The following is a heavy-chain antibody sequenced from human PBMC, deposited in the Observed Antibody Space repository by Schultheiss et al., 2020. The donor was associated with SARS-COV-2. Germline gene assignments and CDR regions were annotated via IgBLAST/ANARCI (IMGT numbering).Heavy chain of an antibody. V-gene: IGHV3-21*04. J-gene: IGHJ5*02. CDR2: MDNSSDSI. CDR1: GFTFSSYA. CDR3: ASSGWFGSWFDP. Sequence: GGSLRLSCAASGFTFSSYAMSWVRQAPGKGLEWVSSMDNSSDSIYYTDLVKGRFTISRDNAKNSLYLQMNSLKTEDTAVYYCASSGWFGSWFDPWGQGTLVTVSS. D-gene: IGHD6-19*01.